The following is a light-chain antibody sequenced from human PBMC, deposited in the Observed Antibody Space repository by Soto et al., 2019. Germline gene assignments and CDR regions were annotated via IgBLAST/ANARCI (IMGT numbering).Light chain of an antibody. V-gene: IGLV1-47*01. CDR1: SSNIGSNY. Sequence: QSVLTQPPSASGTPGQRGTLSCSGSSSNIGSNYVYWYRQLPGTAPNVLIYRNDERPSGVPDRFSGSKSGSSASLAISGLRSEDEADYYCSAWDDSLSGPVFGRGTQLTVL. J-gene: IGLJ7*01. CDR2: RND. CDR3: SAWDDSLSGPV.